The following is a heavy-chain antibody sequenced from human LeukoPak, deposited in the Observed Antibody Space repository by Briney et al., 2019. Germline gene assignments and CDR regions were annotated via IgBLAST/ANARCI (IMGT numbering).Heavy chain of an antibody. J-gene: IGHJ4*02. CDR3: ASSARTVTTVTFDY. Sequence: SVKVSCKASRGTFSSYAISWVRQAPGQGLDWMEGIIPIFGTANYAQKFQGRVTITADESTSTAYMELSSLRSEDTAVYYCASSARTVTTVTFDYWGQGTLVTVSS. CDR1: RGTFSSYA. CDR2: IIPIFGTA. V-gene: IGHV1-69*01. D-gene: IGHD4-17*01.